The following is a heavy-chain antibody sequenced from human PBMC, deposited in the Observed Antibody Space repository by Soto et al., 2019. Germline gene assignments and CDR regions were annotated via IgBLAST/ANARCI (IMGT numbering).Heavy chain of an antibody. Sequence: GSLRLSCAASGFTFISYEMNWVRQAPGKGLEWVSYISGGGTTIYYADSVKGRFTISRDNAKNSLYLQMNSLRTEDTAVYYCARVSAAHSMGVWGQGTTVTVSS. CDR2: ISGGGTTI. D-gene: IGHD2-2*01. V-gene: IGHV3-48*03. J-gene: IGHJ6*02. CDR3: ARVSAAHSMGV. CDR1: GFTFISYE.